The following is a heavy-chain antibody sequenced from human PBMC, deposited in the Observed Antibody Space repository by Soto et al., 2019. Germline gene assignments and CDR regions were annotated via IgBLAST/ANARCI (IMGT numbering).Heavy chain of an antibody. CDR2: IVPMFGTT. D-gene: IGHD1-1*01. V-gene: IGHV1-69*06. CDR3: ATQRTALSHFDT. J-gene: IGHJ5*02. Sequence: QVHLEQSGAEVKMPGSSVKVACKTSGGIFSSYAFNWVRQAPGNGLEWMGRIVPMFGTTNYTQKLQSRLTITADRSSSAAYLELSGLRSDDTDMYYCATQRTALSHFDTWGQGTLVTVSS. CDR1: GGIFSSYA.